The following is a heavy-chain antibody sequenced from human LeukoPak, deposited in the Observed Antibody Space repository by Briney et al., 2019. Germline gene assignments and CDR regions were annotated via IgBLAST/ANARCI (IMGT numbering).Heavy chain of an antibody. CDR2: ISAYDGNT. V-gene: IGHV1-18*01. D-gene: IGHD3-22*01. Sequence: VSVKVSCKASGYTFTSYGISWVRQAPGQGLEWMGWISAYDGNTNYAQKLQGRVTMTTDTSTSTAYMELRSLRSDDTAVYYCARDLGSYYYDSSGMRGYYYYGMDVWGQGTTVTVSS. CDR1: GYTFTSYG. CDR3: ARDLGSYYYDSSGMRGYYYYGMDV. J-gene: IGHJ6*02.